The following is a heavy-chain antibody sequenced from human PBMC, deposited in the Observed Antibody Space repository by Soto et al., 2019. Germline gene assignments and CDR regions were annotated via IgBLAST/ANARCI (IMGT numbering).Heavy chain of an antibody. CDR3: ARGFNSALDI. CDR1: GFIFSSYW. Sequence: EVQLVESGGSLVQPGGSLRLSCAATGFIFSSYWMSWVRQAPGKGLEWVANIKLDGSEKYYVDSAKGRFTISRDNAKNSLHLQMNSLRAEDTAVYYCARGFNSALDIWGQGKMVTVSS. CDR2: IKLDGSEK. V-gene: IGHV3-7*01. J-gene: IGHJ3*02.